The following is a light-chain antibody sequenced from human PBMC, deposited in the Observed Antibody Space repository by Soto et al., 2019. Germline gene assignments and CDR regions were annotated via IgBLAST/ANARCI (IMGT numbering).Light chain of an antibody. Sequence: SCRASQSVSNNLAWYQQKAGQAPRLLIYDVSTRATGIPARFSGSGSGTEFALTISSLQSEDFAVYYCQHYNNWPPWTFGQGTKVDIK. CDR3: QHYNNWPPWT. V-gene: IGKV3-15*01. CDR2: DVS. J-gene: IGKJ1*01. CDR1: QSVSNN.